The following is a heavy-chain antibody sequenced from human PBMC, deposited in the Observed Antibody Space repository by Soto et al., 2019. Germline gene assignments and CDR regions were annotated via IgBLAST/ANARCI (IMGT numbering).Heavy chain of an antibody. V-gene: IGHV3-11*01. CDR3: AKRIVGTTGHAFDV. CDR1: GFTVIGFH. D-gene: IGHD1-26*01. J-gene: IGHJ6*02. CDR2: IYRGGSTV. Sequence: GGSLRLSCAASGFTVIGFHMIFFRHSPGKGLEWISYIYRGGSTVSYADSVQGRFTISRDNAKNSLYLQLDSLRVEDTAVYYCAKRIVGTTGHAFDVWGQGTTVTVSS.